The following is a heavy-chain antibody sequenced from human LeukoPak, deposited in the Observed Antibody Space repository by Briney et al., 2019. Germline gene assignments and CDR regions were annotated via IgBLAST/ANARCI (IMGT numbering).Heavy chain of an antibody. V-gene: IGHV4-39*01. Sequence: SETLSLTCTVSGGSISSSSYYWGWIRQPPGKGLEWIGSIYYSGSTYYNPSLKSRATISVDTSKNQFSLKLSSVTAADTAVYYCAKSGYCGGDCYYAFDIWGQGTMVTVSS. CDR1: GGSISSSSYY. D-gene: IGHD2-21*02. CDR2: IYYSGST. J-gene: IGHJ3*02. CDR3: AKSGYCGGDCYYAFDI.